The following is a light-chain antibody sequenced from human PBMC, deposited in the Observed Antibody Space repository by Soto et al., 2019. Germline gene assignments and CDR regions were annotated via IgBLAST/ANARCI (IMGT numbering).Light chain of an antibody. J-gene: IGKJ3*01. Sequence: EIVLTQSPGTLSLSPGERATLSCRASQSVSSRYLAWYQQKPGQAPRLLIYGASSRATGIPDRFSGSGSGKDFTLTISRLEPEDFAVYYCQQYDSPSGFIFGPGTKVDIK. CDR1: QSVSSRY. CDR3: QQYDSPSGFI. V-gene: IGKV3-20*01. CDR2: GAS.